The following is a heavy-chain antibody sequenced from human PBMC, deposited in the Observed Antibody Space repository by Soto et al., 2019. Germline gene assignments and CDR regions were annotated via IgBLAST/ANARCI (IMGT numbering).Heavy chain of an antibody. CDR3: ATDSWGPEV. D-gene: IGHD7-27*01. CDR1: GFSFSSYN. J-gene: IGHJ6*02. V-gene: IGHV3-33*01. CDR2: IWRDGNSQ. Sequence: QVQLVESGGGVVQPGRSLRLSCAASGFSFSSYNMHWVRQAPGKGLEWVTFIWRDGNSQSHADSVKGRFTVSRDNSKNTLYLQMDSLSGEDPAVYYCATDSWGPEVWGQGTTVTVSS.